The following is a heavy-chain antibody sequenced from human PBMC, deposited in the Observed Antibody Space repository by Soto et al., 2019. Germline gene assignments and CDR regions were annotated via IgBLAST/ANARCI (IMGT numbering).Heavy chain of an antibody. Sequence: GGSLRLSCAASGFTFSTYDMNWVRQAPGKGLEWVSYIHSSGSDTYYADSVKGRFTISRDDAKDSLYLQMNSLRDDDTAVYYCATEPDGLFDFDYWGQGTLVTVSS. V-gene: IGHV3-48*02. CDR1: GFTFSTYD. J-gene: IGHJ4*02. D-gene: IGHD2-21*02. CDR3: ATEPDGLFDFDY. CDR2: IHSSGSDT.